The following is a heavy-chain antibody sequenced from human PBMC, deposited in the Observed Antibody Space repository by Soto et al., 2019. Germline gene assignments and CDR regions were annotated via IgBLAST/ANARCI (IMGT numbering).Heavy chain of an antibody. CDR3: ARDLGYYDSSGYFDY. V-gene: IGHV3-11*01. CDR2: ISSSGSII. Sequence: GGSLRLSCAASGFTFSYYYMSWIRQAPGKGLEWVSYISSSGSIIYYADSVKGRFTISRDNAKNSLYLQMNSLRAEDTAVYYCARDLGYYDSSGYFDYWGQGTLVTVSS. D-gene: IGHD3-22*01. J-gene: IGHJ4*02. CDR1: GFTFSYYY.